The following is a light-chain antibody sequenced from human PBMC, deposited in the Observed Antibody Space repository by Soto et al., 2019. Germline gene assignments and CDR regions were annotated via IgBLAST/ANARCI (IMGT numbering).Light chain of an antibody. V-gene: IGKV1-27*01. CDR1: QGISNF. CDR2: DAS. CDR3: QKYNSAPRA. Sequence: DIQMTQSPSSLSASVGDRVTITCRASQGISNFLAWYQQKPGKVPKLLIYDASTLQSGVPSRFSGSGSGTDFTRTISSLQPEDVATYYCQKYNSAPRAFGQGTKVEIK. J-gene: IGKJ1*01.